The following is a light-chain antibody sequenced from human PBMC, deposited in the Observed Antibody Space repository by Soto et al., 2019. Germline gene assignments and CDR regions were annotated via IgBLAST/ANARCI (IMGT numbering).Light chain of an antibody. CDR1: SSDVGGSNF. J-gene: IGLJ3*02. V-gene: IGLV2-8*01. Sequence: QSALTQPPSAPGSPGQSVTISCTGTSSDVGGSNFVSWYQQHPGKAPKLMIYEVSKRPSGVPARFSGSKSGNTASLTVSGLQAEDEADYYCSSSAGGYTWVFGGGTQLTVL. CDR2: EVS. CDR3: SSSAGGYTWV.